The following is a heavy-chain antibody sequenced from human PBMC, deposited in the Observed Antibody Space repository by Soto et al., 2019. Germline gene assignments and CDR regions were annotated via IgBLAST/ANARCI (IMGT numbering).Heavy chain of an antibody. Sequence: QVQLVESGGGVVQPGRSLRLSCAASGFTFSSYGMHWVRQAPGKGLEWVAVISYDGSNKYYADSVKGRFTISRDNSKNTLYLQLNSLRADDTAVFYCAKYFEYSSSLSYYLYTMDVWGQGTTVTVSS. CDR3: AKYFEYSSSLSYYLYTMDV. CDR1: GFTFSSYG. J-gene: IGHJ6*02. V-gene: IGHV3-30*18. CDR2: ISYDGSNK. D-gene: IGHD6-6*01.